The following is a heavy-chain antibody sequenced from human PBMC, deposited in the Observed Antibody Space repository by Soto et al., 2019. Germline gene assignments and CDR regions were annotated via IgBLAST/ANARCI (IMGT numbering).Heavy chain of an antibody. CDR1: GDSISSSNS. D-gene: IGHD4-4*01. V-gene: IGHV4-4*01. CDR3: GTLCNFVAAGFWFDP. Sequence: SETLSLTCAVSGDSISSSNSWSWVRQPPGKGLEWIGEIYHSGSTNYSPSLKSRVTISEAKHKNHFSLNLSSVTAADTAVYCCGTLCNFVAAGFWFDPWGHGTRVPVCS. CDR2: IYHSGST. J-gene: IGHJ5*02.